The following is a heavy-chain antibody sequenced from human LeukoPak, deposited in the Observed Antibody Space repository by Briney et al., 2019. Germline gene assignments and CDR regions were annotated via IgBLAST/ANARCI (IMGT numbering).Heavy chain of an antibody. CDR2: IRYDGNNK. J-gene: IGHJ4*02. Sequence: QPGGSLRLSCAASGFTFRTYGIHWVRQAPGKGLDWVAFIRYDGNNKYYADSVKGRFTISRDNSKNTLYLQMNSLRAEDTAVYYCARRAGAYSHPYDYWGQGTLVTVSS. CDR1: GFTFRTYG. CDR3: ARRAGAYSHPYDY. V-gene: IGHV3-30*02. D-gene: IGHD4/OR15-4a*01.